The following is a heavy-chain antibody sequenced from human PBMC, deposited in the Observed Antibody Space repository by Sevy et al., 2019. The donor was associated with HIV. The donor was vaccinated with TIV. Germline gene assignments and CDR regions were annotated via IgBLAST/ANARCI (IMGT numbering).Heavy chain of an antibody. CDR2: IKRDGSEK. V-gene: IGHV3-7*03. D-gene: IGHD2-2*01. Sequence: GSLKISCAASGFSFSNYWMSWVRQAPGKGLEWVANIKRDGSEKYYVASVKGRFTISRDNAKTSLFLQMNSLRGEDTAVYYCARDCSSASCLWGMDVWGQGTTVTVSS. CDR1: GFSFSNYW. CDR3: ARDCSSASCLWGMDV. J-gene: IGHJ6*02.